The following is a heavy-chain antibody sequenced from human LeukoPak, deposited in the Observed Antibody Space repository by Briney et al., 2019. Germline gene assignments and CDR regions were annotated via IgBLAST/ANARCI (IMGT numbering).Heavy chain of an antibody. V-gene: IGHV1-69*13. CDR3: ASRWVNDADLGMDV. J-gene: IGHJ6*02. CDR1: GGTFSSYA. CDR2: IIPIFGTA. D-gene: IGHD5-24*01. Sequence: SVKVSCKASGGTFSSYAISWVRQAPGQGLEWMGGIIPIFGTANYAQKFQGRVTITADESTSAAYMELSSLRSEDTAVYYCASRWVNDADLGMDVWGQGTTVTVSS.